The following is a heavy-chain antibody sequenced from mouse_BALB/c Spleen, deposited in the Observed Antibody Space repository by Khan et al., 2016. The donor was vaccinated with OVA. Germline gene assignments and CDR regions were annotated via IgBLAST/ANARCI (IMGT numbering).Heavy chain of an antibody. CDR3: ARGNYYGYSVDY. J-gene: IGHJ2*01. V-gene: IGHV3-2*02. D-gene: IGHD1-2*01. Sequence: QLEESGPGLVKPSQSLSLTCTVTGYSITSGYAWNWIRQFPGNKLEWMGYISYSGVTSYTPSLKSRISITQDTSKNQFFRQLNSVTTEDTATDYCARGNYYGYSVDYWGQGTTLTVSS. CDR2: ISYSGVT. CDR1: GYSITSGYA.